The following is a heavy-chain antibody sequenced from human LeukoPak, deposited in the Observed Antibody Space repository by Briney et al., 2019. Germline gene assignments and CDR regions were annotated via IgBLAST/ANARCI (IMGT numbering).Heavy chain of an antibody. CDR2: IYYSGST. CDR3: ARDPRYCSGGSCYSYFDY. V-gene: IGHV4-39*07. J-gene: IGHJ4*02. Sequence: PSQTLSLTCTVSGGSISSGSYYWGWIRQPPGKGLEWIGSIYYSGSTYYNPSLKSRVTISVDTSKNQFSLKLSSVTAADTAVYYCARDPRYCSGGSCYSYFDYWGQGTLVTVSS. CDR1: GGSISSGSYY. D-gene: IGHD2-15*01.